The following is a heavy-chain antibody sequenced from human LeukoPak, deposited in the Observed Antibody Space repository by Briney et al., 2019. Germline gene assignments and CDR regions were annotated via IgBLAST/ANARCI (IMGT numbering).Heavy chain of an antibody. CDR3: ARDRSYGSFSFDY. Sequence: PSETLSLTCTVSGGSISSYYWSWIRQPAGKGLEWIGRIYTSGSTNYKPSLKSRVTISVDTSKNQFSLKLNSVTAADTAVYYCARDRSYGSFSFDYWGQGTLVTVSS. D-gene: IGHD5-18*01. J-gene: IGHJ4*02. CDR1: GGSISSYY. V-gene: IGHV4-4*07. CDR2: IYTSGST.